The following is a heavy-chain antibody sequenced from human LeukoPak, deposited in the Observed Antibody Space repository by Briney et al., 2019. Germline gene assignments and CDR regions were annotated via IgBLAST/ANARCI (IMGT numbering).Heavy chain of an antibody. CDR2: IYPGDSET. CDR1: GYRFTNYW. Sequence: VASVKVSCKASGYRFTNYWIGWVRQMPGKGLEWMTIIYPGDSETRYSPSFQGQVTISADKSIGTTYLQWSSLKASDTAMYYCARALRTGQGDYVPVLWGQGTLVTVSS. D-gene: IGHD3-10*02. CDR3: ARALRTGQGDYVPVL. J-gene: IGHJ4*02. V-gene: IGHV5-51*01.